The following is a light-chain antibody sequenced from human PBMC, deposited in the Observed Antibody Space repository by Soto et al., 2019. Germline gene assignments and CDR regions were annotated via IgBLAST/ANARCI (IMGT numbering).Light chain of an antibody. Sequence: DIQMTQSPSSLSASLGDRVTITCRASQSISSYLNWYQQKPGKSPKLLIYAASSLQSGVPSRFSGSGSGTDFTLTLSSLQPEDFATDYGQQSYSTPPFTFGPGTKVDIK. CDR3: QQSYSTPPFT. J-gene: IGKJ3*01. CDR1: QSISSY. V-gene: IGKV1-39*01. CDR2: AAS.